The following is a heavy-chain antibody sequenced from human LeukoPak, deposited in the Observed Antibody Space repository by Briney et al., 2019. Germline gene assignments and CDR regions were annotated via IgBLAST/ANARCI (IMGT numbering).Heavy chain of an antibody. Sequence: GALRLSCAASGFTVSSNYMSWVRQAPGKGLEWVSVIYSGGSTYYADSVKGRFTISRDNSKNTLYLQMNSLRAEDTAVYYCARGQAYYDILTGSTSYYFDYWGQGTLVTVSS. CDR2: IYSGGST. CDR1: GFTVSSNY. V-gene: IGHV3-53*01. CDR3: ARGQAYYDILTGSTSYYFDY. D-gene: IGHD3-9*01. J-gene: IGHJ4*02.